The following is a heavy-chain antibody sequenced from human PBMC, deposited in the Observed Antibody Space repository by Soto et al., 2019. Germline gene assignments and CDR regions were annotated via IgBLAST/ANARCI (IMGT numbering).Heavy chain of an antibody. J-gene: IGHJ4*02. Sequence: QVQLVQSGAEEKKPGASVKVSCKTSGYTFTTYAIHWVRQAPGQRLEWMGRINAGDGNTKYSQKFQDRVTITRDTSASTAYMELSSLKSEDTAVYYCARGRWELLVGDYWGQGTLVTVSS. D-gene: IGHD1-26*01. CDR3: ARGRWELLVGDY. CDR1: GYTFTTYA. V-gene: IGHV1-3*05. CDR2: INAGDGNT.